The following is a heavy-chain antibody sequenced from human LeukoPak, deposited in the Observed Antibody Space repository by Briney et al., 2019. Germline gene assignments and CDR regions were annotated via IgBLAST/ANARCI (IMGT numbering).Heavy chain of an antibody. CDR3: AKGIVNWGKSYFDS. D-gene: IGHD7-27*01. CDR2: ISGSGAST. CDR1: GFTFSTYA. Sequence: GGSLRRSCAASGFTFSTYAMSWVRQAPGKGLEWVSAISGSGASTYYAASVKVRFTISRDKSKNTLHLQMNSLRAEDTAVYYCAKGIVNWGKSYFDSWGQGTLVTVSS. V-gene: IGHV3-23*01. J-gene: IGHJ4*02.